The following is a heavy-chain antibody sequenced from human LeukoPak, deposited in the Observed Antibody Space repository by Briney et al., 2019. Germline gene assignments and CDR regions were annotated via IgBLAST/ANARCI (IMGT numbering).Heavy chain of an antibody. CDR2: ISGSGGGT. CDR1: GFTFSTYA. J-gene: IGHJ6*03. D-gene: IGHD2-2*01. V-gene: IGHV3-23*01. Sequence: GGSLRLSCAASGFTFSTYAMSWVRQAPGKGLEWVSAISGSGGGTYYADSVKGRFTISRDNSKNTLHLQMNSLRAEDTAVYYCAKDGIGSSTSFNYYYYMDVWGKGTTVTVSS. CDR3: AKDGIGSSTSFNYYYYMDV.